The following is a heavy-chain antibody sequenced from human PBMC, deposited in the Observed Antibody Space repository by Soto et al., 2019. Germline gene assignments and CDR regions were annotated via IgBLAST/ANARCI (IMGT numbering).Heavy chain of an antibody. CDR3: ARRDIVVVVAASKRAFDI. CDR2: IYYSGST. CDR1: GGSISSGGYY. J-gene: IGHJ3*02. D-gene: IGHD2-15*01. V-gene: IGHV4-31*03. Sequence: PSETLSLTCTVSGGSISSGGYYWSWIRQHPGKGLEWIGYIYYSGSTYYNPSLKSRVTISVDTSKNQFSLKLSSVTAADTAVYYCARRDIVVVVAASKRAFDIWGQGTMVTVSS.